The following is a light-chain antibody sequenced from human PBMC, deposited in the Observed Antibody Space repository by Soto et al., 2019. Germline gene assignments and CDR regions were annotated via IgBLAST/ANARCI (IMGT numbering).Light chain of an antibody. V-gene: IGKV3D-15*01. CDR2: GAA. CDR3: QQYNSWPPLT. J-gene: IGKJ4*01. Sequence: EIVMTQSPATLSVSPGERATLSCRASHSVSSNLAWYQQKPGQAPRLLIYGAATSATGIPARFSGSGSGTEFTLTISSLQYEDFAVYYCQQYNSWPPLTVGGGTKVEIK. CDR1: HSVSSN.